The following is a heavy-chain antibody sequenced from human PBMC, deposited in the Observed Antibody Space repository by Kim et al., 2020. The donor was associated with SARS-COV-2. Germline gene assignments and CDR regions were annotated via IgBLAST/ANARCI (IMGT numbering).Heavy chain of an antibody. J-gene: IGHJ3*02. CDR3: ARDRGDGGAFDAFDI. V-gene: IGHV4-59*01. D-gene: IGHD2-21*01. Sequence: NPALKSRVTVTVDASKSQFSLELSFVTSADTAVYYCARDRGDGGAFDAFDIWGRGTLVTVSS.